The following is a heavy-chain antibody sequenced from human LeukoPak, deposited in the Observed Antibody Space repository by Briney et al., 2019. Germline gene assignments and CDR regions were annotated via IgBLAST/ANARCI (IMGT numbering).Heavy chain of an antibody. CDR3: ARDGGSAWFLDY. CDR1: GFTFSSYA. J-gene: IGHJ4*02. CDR2: ISGSGGSS. V-gene: IGHV3-23*01. Sequence: GGSLRLSCAASGFTFSSYAMSWVRQAPGKGLEWASTISGSGGSSYYADSVKGRFSITRDNAKNSLYLQMNSLRAEDTAVYYCARDGGSAWFLDYWGQGTLVTVSP. D-gene: IGHD6-19*01.